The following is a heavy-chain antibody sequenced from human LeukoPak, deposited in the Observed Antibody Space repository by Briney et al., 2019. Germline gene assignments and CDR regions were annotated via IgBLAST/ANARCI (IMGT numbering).Heavy chain of an antibody. J-gene: IGHJ4*02. D-gene: IGHD3-9*01. CDR3: ARVGYYDILTGYSL. CDR1: GFTVSSNY. V-gene: IGHV3-66*01. Sequence: PGGSLRLSCAASGFTVSSNYMSWVRQAPGKGLEWVSVIYSGGSTYYADSVKGRFTISRDNSKNTLYLQMNSLRAEDTAVYYCARVGYYDILTGYSLWGQGTLVTVSS. CDR2: IYSGGST.